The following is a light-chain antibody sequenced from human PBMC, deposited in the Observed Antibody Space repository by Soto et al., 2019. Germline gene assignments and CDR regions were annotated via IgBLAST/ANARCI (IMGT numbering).Light chain of an antibody. CDR1: QSISSW. CDR2: DAS. CDR3: QVYGRT. J-gene: IGKJ1*01. V-gene: IGKV1-5*01. Sequence: DIQMTQSPATLSASVGDRVTLTCRASQSISSWLVWYQQKPGKAPKLLIYDASSLASGVPSRFSGSGSGTEFSLTISSLQPDDFAAYYCQVYGRTFGQGTKVEIK.